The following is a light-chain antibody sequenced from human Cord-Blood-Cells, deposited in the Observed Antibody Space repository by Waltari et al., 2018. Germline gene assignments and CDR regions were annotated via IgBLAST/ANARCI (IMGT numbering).Light chain of an antibody. CDR3: QQYGSSPRLFT. J-gene: IGKJ3*01. CDR1: QSVSSSY. V-gene: IGKV3-20*01. CDR2: GAS. Sequence: EIVLTQSPGTLSLSPGERATLSCRASQSVSSSYLAWYQQQPGQAPRLLIHGASSRATGIPDRFSGSGSGTDFTLTISRLEAEDFAVYYCQQYGSSPRLFTFGPGTKVDIK.